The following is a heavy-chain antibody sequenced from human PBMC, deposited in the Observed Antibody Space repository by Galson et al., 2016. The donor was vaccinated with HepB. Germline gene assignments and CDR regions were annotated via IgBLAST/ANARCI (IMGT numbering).Heavy chain of an antibody. CDR1: GFTSNNYA. CDR2: LGGPGGDI. V-gene: IGHV3-23*01. CDR3: AKDRGIGYSYGYSSEYYGMDV. Sequence: FLRLSCATSGFTSNNYAMYWVRQAPGKGLEWVSALGGPGGDIYYAVCVKGRFTISRVNSKNTLYLQMDRLRVEGTAVYYCAKDRGIGYSYGYSSEYYGMDVWGPGTTVTVSS. D-gene: IGHD5-18*01. J-gene: IGHJ6*02.